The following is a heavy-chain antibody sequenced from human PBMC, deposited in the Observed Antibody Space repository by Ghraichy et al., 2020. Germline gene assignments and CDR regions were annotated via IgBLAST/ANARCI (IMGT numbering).Heavy chain of an antibody. Sequence: LSLTCAASGFPFSIHDFSWVRQAPATGLEYVSAIGADGVTIYYGNSVTGRFTISRDNPKNTLYLQMGSLRAEDTAVYYCARVKGTSGHDAFDVWGQGTMVTVSS. V-gene: IGHV3-64*01. D-gene: IGHD6-19*01. CDR2: IGADGVTI. CDR3: ARVKGTSGHDAFDV. J-gene: IGHJ3*01. CDR1: GFPFSIHD.